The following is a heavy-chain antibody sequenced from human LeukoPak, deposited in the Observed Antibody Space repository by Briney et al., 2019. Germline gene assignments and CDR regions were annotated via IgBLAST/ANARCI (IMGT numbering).Heavy chain of an antibody. Sequence: PGGSLRLSCAASGFTFSSYGMHWVRQAPGKGLEWVSYISSSSSTIYYADSVKGRFTISRDNAKNSLYLQMNSLRAEDTAVYYCARERGYSSSWYTFWGQGTLVTVSS. V-gene: IGHV3-48*01. CDR3: ARERGYSSSWYTF. D-gene: IGHD6-13*01. CDR1: GFTFSSYG. J-gene: IGHJ4*02. CDR2: ISSSSSTI.